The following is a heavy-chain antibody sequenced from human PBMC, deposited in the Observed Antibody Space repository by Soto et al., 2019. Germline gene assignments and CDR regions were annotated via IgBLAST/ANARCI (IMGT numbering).Heavy chain of an antibody. CDR1: GFTFSSYA. Sequence: ESVGGVVQPGRSLRLSCAASGFTFSSYAMHWVRQAPGKGLEWVAVISYDGSNKYYADSVKGRFTISRDNSKNTLYLQMNSLRAEDTAVYYCARDLGGYSSSWYPAGMDVW. V-gene: IGHV3-30-3*01. D-gene: IGHD6-13*01. CDR3: ARDLGGYSSSWYPAGMDV. J-gene: IGHJ6*01. CDR2: ISYDGSNK.